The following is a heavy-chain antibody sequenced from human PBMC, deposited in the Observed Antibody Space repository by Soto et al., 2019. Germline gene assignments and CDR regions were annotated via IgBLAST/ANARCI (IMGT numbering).Heavy chain of an antibody. CDR2: ITSSSSYI. J-gene: IGHJ4*02. Sequence: VQLVESGGGLVKPGGSLRLSCAASGFTFDSYAMTWVRQAPGMGLEWVASITSSSSYIYYADSLKGRFTISRDNAKNSLFLQMNSLRADDTAVYYCARDRRSGFDLKYWGQGTLVTVSS. V-gene: IGHV3-21*02. CDR1: GFTFDSYA. D-gene: IGHD5-12*01. CDR3: ARDRRSGFDLKY.